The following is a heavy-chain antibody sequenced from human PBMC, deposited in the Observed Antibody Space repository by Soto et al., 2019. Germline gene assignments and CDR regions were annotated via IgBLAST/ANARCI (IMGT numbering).Heavy chain of an antibody. D-gene: IGHD3-10*01. CDR3: ARVFGFGGMDV. V-gene: IGHV4-31*11. Sequence: PSETLSLTCAVSGGSISSGGYSWNWIRQPPGKGLEWIGYIYYSGSTYYTPSLKSRVTISVDTSKNQFSLKLSSVTAADTAVYYCARVFGFGGMDVWGQGTTVTVSS. CDR2: IYYSGST. J-gene: IGHJ6*02. CDR1: GGSISSGGYS.